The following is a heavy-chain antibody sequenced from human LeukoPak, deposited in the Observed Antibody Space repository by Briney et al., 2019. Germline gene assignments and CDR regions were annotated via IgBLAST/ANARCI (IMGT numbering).Heavy chain of an antibody. CDR3: ARGSGYGSGRNLDY. CDR2: ISSSSSYI. CDR1: GFTFSSYS. Sequence: GGSLRLSCAASGFTFSSYSMNWVREAPGKGLEWVSSISSSSSYIYYADSVKGRFTISRDNAKNSLYLQMNSLRAEDTAVYYCARGSGYGSGRNLDYWGQGTLVTVSS. V-gene: IGHV3-21*01. J-gene: IGHJ4*02. D-gene: IGHD3-10*01.